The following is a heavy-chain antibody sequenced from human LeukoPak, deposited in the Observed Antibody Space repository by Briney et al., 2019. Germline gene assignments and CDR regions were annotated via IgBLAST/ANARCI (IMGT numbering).Heavy chain of an antibody. CDR1: GFTFSSYA. V-gene: IGHV3-23*01. D-gene: IGHD3-22*01. CDR2: ISGSGGST. CDR3: AKSTYYYDNSGYFWDPYYYYGMDV. Sequence: GGSLRLSCAASGFTFSSYAMSWVRQAPGKGLEWVSAISGSGGSTYYADSVKGRFTISRDNSKNTLYLQMNSLRAEDTAVYYCAKSTYYYDNSGYFWDPYYYYGMDVWGQGTTVTVSS. J-gene: IGHJ6*02.